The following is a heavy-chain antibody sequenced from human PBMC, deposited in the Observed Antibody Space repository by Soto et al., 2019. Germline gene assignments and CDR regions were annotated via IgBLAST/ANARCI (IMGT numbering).Heavy chain of an antibody. J-gene: IGHJ4*02. CDR3: ARRGPGTYLDY. V-gene: IGHV1-3*01. CDR1: GYTFTSYA. Sequence: ASVKVSCKASGYTFTSYAMHWVRQAPGQRLEWMGWINAGNGSTYYTDSVKGRFTISRDNSKNTLYLQMNSLRAEDTAVYYCARRGPGTYLDYWGQGTLVTVSS. D-gene: IGHD6-13*01. CDR2: INAGNGST.